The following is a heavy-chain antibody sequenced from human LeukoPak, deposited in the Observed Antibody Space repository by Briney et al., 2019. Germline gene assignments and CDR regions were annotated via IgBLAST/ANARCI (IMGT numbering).Heavy chain of an antibody. CDR1: GYTFTSYY. D-gene: IGHD3-10*01. J-gene: IGHJ4*02. V-gene: IGHV1-46*01. CDR3: ARVSGSYNY. CDR2: INPSGGST. Sequence: GASVKVSCKASGYTFTSYYMHWVRQAPGQGLEWMGIINPSGGSTSYAQKFQGRVTMTRDMSTSTAYLQWSSLKASDTAMYYCARVSGSYNYWGQGTLVTVSS.